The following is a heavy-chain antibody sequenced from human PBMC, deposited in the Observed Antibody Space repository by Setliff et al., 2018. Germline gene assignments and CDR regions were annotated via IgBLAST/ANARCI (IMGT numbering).Heavy chain of an antibody. D-gene: IGHD1-7*01. J-gene: IGHJ4*02. Sequence: GASVKVSCKASGYTFTSYGISWVRQAPGQGLEWMGRIIPILGIANYAQKFQGRVTITADKSTSTAYMELSSLRSDDTAVYYCAREAGNYDYWGQGTLVTISS. CDR1: GYTFTSYG. CDR3: AREAGNYDY. V-gene: IGHV1-69*04. CDR2: IIPILGIA.